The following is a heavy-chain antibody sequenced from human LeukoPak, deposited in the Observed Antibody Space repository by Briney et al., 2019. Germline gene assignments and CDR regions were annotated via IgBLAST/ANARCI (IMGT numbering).Heavy chain of an antibody. V-gene: IGHV3-7*04. CDR3: ARAPRLRGFDN. CDR2: VKQDGTET. Sequence: PGGSLRLSCAASGFTFNNYWMSWVRQAPGKGLEWVANVKQDGTETYYVDSVKGRFTISRDSAENSLYLQMNSLRAEDTAVYYCARAPRLRGFDNWGQGTLVTVSS. J-gene: IGHJ4*02. CDR1: GFTFNNYW.